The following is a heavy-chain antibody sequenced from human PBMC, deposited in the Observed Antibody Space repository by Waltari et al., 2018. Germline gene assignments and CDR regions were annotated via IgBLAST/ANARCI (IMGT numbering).Heavy chain of an antibody. V-gene: IGHV4-61*02. CDR3: AREFGSLAAAFDY. Sequence: VKLQESGPGLVKPSQTLSLTCTVSGGSVNSGSYYWNWIRHPAGKGLEWIGRIYTSGNANHNPSLRSRVSMSLDTSKNQFSLELASVDAADTAVYYCAREFGSLAAAFDYWGQGTLVTVSS. CDR1: GGSVNSGSYY. CDR2: IYTSGNA. J-gene: IGHJ4*02. D-gene: IGHD6-13*01.